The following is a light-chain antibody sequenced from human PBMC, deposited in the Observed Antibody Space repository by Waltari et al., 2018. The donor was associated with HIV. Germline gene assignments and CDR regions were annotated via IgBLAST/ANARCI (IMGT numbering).Light chain of an antibody. CDR2: EVS. CDR3: SSYTSSSTRV. V-gene: IGLV2-14*01. J-gene: IGLJ3*02. Sequence: SALTQPASVSGSPGPSSTISCTGTSSDVGRYNYVSWYPQHPGKAPKLMIYEVSNRPSGVSKRFSGAKSGTTATLTISGLQADDEADYYCSSYTSSSTRVFGGGTNLTVL. CDR1: SSDVGRYNY.